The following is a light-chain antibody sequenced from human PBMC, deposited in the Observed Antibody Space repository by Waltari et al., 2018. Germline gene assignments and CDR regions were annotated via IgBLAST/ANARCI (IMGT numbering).Light chain of an antibody. J-gene: IGLJ3*02. V-gene: IGLV2-14*01. CDR2: DVT. CDR1: SSAVGGYNF. Sequence: QSALTQPASVSGSPGQSITISCTGTSSAVGGYNFVSWFQQHPGKAPKLVIYDVTTRPSGVSNRFSGSKSGNTASLTISGLQAEDEADYYCNSFTSSSTLVFGGGTQLTVL. CDR3: NSFTSSSTLV.